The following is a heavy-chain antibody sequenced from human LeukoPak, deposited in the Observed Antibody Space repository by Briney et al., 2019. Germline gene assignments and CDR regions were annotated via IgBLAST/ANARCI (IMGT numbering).Heavy chain of an antibody. CDR2: ISGSGGST. J-gene: IGHJ4*02. CDR1: GFTFSSYA. V-gene: IGHV3-23*01. D-gene: IGHD4-11*01. CDR3: ASQTYSNGFDY. Sequence: GGSLRLSCAASGFTFSSYAMSWVRQAPNKGLQWVSGISGSGGSTYYADSVKGRFTISRDNSKNALYLQMNSLRADDTAVYYCASQTYSNGFDYRGQGTLVTVSS.